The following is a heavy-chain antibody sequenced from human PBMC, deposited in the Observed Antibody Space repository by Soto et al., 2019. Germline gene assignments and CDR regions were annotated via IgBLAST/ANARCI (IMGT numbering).Heavy chain of an antibody. CDR1: RCYLSSGTNY. D-gene: IGHD6-25*01. CDR2: IYYSGST. CDR3: ARHEAGWYFGS. J-gene: IGHJ4*02. V-gene: IGHV4-39*01. Sequence: SETLSLTCPFARCYLSSGTNYLAWLRQPPGKGLEWIANIYYSGSTFYNPSLKSRVTISLDTSKNQFSLKLRSVTAADTAVYYCARHEAGWYFGSWGQGTRVNVSA.